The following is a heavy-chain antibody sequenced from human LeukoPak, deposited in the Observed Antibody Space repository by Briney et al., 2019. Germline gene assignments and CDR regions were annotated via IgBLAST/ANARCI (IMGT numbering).Heavy chain of an antibody. CDR2: IEKDGSNK. D-gene: IGHD6-19*01. Sequence: GGSLRLSCAASGYTFKTYGMHWVRQAPGKGLDWVAFIEKDGSNKYYADSVKGRFTVSRDNSKNRLYLQMNSLRPEETALYYCAKDLEQWPAVPEYWGQGTLVIVSS. CDR1: GYTFKTYG. V-gene: IGHV3-30*02. CDR3: AKDLEQWPAVPEY. J-gene: IGHJ4*02.